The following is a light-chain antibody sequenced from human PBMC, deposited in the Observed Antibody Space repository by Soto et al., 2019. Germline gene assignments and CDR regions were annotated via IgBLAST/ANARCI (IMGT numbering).Light chain of an antibody. V-gene: IGKV3-20*01. CDR2: GAS. CDR3: QPYGSSPPT. J-gene: IGKJ1*01. CDR1: QSVSTNY. Sequence: EIVLTQSPGTLSLSPGERATLSCRASQSVSTNYLAWYQRKPGQAPRLLIYGASSRATDIPARFSGSGSGTDFTLTITRLRPEDFAVYYCQPYGSSPPTFGQGTKVEIK.